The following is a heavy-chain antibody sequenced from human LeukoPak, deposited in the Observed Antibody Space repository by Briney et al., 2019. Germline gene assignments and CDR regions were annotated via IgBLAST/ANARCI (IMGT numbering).Heavy chain of an antibody. V-gene: IGHV3-33*06. CDR3: AKDGQQQFGYYYYYMDV. J-gene: IGHJ6*03. CDR1: GFTFSSYG. Sequence: GRSLRLSCAASGFTFSSYGMHWVRQAPGKGLEWVAVIWYDGSNKYYADSVKGRFTISRDNSKNTLYLQMNSLRAEDTAVYYCAKDGQQQFGYYYYYMDVWGKGTTVTVSS. CDR2: IWYDGSNK. D-gene: IGHD6-13*01.